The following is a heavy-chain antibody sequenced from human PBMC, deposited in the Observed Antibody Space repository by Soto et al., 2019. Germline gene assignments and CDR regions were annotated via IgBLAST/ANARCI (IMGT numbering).Heavy chain of an antibody. CDR2: IYYSGST. CDR1: GGSISSGGYY. J-gene: IGHJ4*02. D-gene: IGHD2-21*02. CDR3: ARWGVVTAIGFDY. Sequence: QVQLQESGPGLVKPSQTLSLTCTVSGGSISSGGYYWSWIRQHPGKGLEWIGYIYYSGSTYYNPSLKSRVTVSVATSKSQFSLKLSSVPAADTAVYYCARWGVVTAIGFDYWGQGTLVTVSS. V-gene: IGHV4-31*03.